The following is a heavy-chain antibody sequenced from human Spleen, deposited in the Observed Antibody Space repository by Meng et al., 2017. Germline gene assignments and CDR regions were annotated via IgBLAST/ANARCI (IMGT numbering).Heavy chain of an antibody. J-gene: IGHJ4*02. Sequence: VQLVESGGGLVQPGGSLRLSCAASGFTVSSNYMNWVRQAPGKGLEWVSTIDAGGGATYYADSMKGRFTISRDNSKNTLYLQMSSLRVEDTAIYYCVPRTTFYDFWGQGTLVTVSS. CDR2: IDAGGGAT. V-gene: IGHV3-23*04. CDR3: VPRTTFYDF. D-gene: IGHD2/OR15-2a*01. CDR1: GFTVSSNY.